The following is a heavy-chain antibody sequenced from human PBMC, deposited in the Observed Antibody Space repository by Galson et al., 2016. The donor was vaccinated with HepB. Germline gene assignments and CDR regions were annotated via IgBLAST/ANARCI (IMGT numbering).Heavy chain of an antibody. CDR2: INPNNGGT. J-gene: IGHJ4*02. CDR3: ARGPGTKFDY. D-gene: IGHD1-26*01. CDR1: GCTFTDYY. V-gene: IGHV1-2*04. Sequence: SVKVSCKASGCTFTDYYIHWVRQAPGQGLEWMGWINPNNGGTNYAQRFQDWVTMTRDTSISTAYMELSGLKSDDTAVYYCARGPGTKFDYWGQGTLVTVSS.